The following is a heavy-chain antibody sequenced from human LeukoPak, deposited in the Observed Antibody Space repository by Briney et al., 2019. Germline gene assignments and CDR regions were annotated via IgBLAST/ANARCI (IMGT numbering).Heavy chain of an antibody. J-gene: IGHJ4*02. D-gene: IGHD2-2*01. CDR2: IKQDGSDK. V-gene: IGHV3-7*03. CDR1: GFSFSSHW. Sequence: GGSLRLSCVASGFSFSSHWMSWVRQAPEKGLEWVGNIKQDGSDKYHADSVKGRFTISRDNAKNSLYLQISSLRAEDTAVYYCATQTYALSDYWGQGTLVTVSS. CDR3: ATQTYALSDY.